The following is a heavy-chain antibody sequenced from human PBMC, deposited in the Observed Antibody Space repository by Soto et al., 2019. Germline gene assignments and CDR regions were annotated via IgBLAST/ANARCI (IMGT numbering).Heavy chain of an antibody. D-gene: IGHD3-22*01. J-gene: IGHJ4*02. CDR3: ARGADYYDSSGYYYRFDY. V-gene: IGHV3-11*01. CDR2: ISSSGSTI. CDR1: GFTFSDYY. Sequence: PGGSLRLSCAASGFTFSDYYMSWIRQAPGKGLEWVSYISSSGSTIYYADSVKRRFTISRDNAKNSLYLQMNSLRAEDTAVYYCARGADYYDSSGYYYRFDYWGQGTLVTVSS.